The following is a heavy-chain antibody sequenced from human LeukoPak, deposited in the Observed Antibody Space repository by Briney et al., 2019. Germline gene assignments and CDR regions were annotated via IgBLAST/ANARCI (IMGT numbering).Heavy chain of an antibody. V-gene: IGHV4-34*01. Sequence: PSQTLSLTCAVYGGSFSGYYWSWVRQPPGKGLEWIGEINHGGSTNYKPALKSPVTISVDTAKNQFSLKLSSVTAADTAVYYCARGRHIDFWSGYYTGNWFDPWGQGTLVTVSS. CDR2: INHGGST. CDR3: ARGRHIDFWSGYYTGNWFDP. D-gene: IGHD3-3*01. CDR1: GGSFSGYY. J-gene: IGHJ5*02.